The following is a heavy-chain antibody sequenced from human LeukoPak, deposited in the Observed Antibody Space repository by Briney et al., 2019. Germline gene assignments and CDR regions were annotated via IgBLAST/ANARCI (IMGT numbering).Heavy chain of an antibody. CDR2: IIPIFGTA. CDR1: GGTFSSYA. D-gene: IGHD1-26*01. Sequence: GASVKVSCKASGGTFSSYAISWVRQAPGQGLEWMGGIIPIFGTANYAQKFQGRVTITADESTSTAYMELSSLRSEDTAVYYCARSSGSYPAPFDYWGQGTLVTVSS. J-gene: IGHJ4*02. CDR3: ARSSGSYPAPFDY. V-gene: IGHV1-69*13.